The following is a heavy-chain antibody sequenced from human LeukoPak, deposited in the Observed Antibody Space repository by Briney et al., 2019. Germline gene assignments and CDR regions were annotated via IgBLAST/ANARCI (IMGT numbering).Heavy chain of an antibody. Sequence: SETLSLTCTVSGGSISDYHWTWIRQSPGKTLEWIGCTHKSGSTHYNPSLRSRVTISLDTSKNQFSLKLSSVTAADTAVYYCARVIAEQWLVTHLDAFDIWGQGTMVTVSS. CDR2: THKSGST. J-gene: IGHJ3*02. CDR3: ARVIAEQWLVTHLDAFDI. V-gene: IGHV4-59*08. CDR1: GGSISDYH. D-gene: IGHD6-19*01.